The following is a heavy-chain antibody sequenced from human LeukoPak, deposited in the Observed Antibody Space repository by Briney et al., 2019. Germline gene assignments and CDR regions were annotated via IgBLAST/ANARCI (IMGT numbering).Heavy chain of an antibody. CDR2: VYPGDSDI. J-gene: IGHJ4*02. CDR3: AIQWGSGGYDY. Sequence: GESLKISCKGSGYTFTSYWIAWVRQMPGKGLEWMGIVYPGDSDIRYSPSFQGQVTISADKSITTAYLQWSSLKASGTAMYYCAIQWGSGGYDYWGQGTLVTVSS. CDR1: GYTFTSYW. V-gene: IGHV5-51*01. D-gene: IGHD1-26*01.